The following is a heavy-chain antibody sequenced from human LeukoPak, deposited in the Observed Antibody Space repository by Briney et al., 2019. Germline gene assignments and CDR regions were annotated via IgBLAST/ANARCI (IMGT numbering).Heavy chain of an antibody. V-gene: IGHV3-30-3*01. J-gene: IGHJ3*02. Sequence: GGSLRLSCAASGFTFSSYAMHWVRQAPGKGLEWVAVISYDGSNKYYVDSVKGRFTISRDNSKNTLYLQMNSLRAEDTAVYYCARELPPYCSSTSCYTFAFDIWGQGTMVTVSS. CDR1: GFTFSSYA. CDR2: ISYDGSNK. D-gene: IGHD2-2*02. CDR3: ARELPPYCSSTSCYTFAFDI.